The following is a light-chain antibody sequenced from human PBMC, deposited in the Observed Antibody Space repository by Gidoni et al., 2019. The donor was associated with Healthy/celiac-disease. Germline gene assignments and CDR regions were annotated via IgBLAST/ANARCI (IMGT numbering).Light chain of an antibody. V-gene: IGLV3-19*01. CDR1: SLRSYY. J-gene: IGLJ2*01. CDR2: GKN. Sequence: LTQDPAVSVALGQTVRITCQGDSLRSYYASWYQQKPGQAPVLVIYGKNNRPSGIPDRFSGSSSGNTASLIITGAQAEDEADYYCNSRDSSGNHLVFGGGTKLTVL. CDR3: NSRDSSGNHLV.